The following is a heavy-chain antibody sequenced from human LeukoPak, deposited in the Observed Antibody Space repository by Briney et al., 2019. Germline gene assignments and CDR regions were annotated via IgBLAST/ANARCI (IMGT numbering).Heavy chain of an antibody. J-gene: IGHJ3*02. CDR1: GFTFISYG. D-gene: IGHD6-25*01. CDR2: IRYDGGSK. Sequence: PGGSLRLSCAASGFTFISYGMHWVRQAPGKGLEWVTFIRYDGGSKDYADSVKGRFTISRDSSNNAVYLQMNSLRAEDTAVYYCAKGWSSGWPLAGAFDNWGQGTMVTVSS. CDR3: AKGWSSGWPLAGAFDN. V-gene: IGHV3-30*02.